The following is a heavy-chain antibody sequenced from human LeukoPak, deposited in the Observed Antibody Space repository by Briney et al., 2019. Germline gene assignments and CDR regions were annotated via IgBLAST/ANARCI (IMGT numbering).Heavy chain of an antibody. D-gene: IGHD3-10*01. CDR1: GYTFTGYY. CDR3: ARDLSPYYGSGSWDY. Sequence: ASVKVSCKASGYTFTGYYMHWVRQAPGQGLEWMGWINPNSGGTNYAQKFQGRVTTTRDTSISTAYMELSRLRSDDTAVYYCARDLSPYYGSGSWDYWGQGTLVTVSS. V-gene: IGHV1-2*02. CDR2: INPNSGGT. J-gene: IGHJ4*02.